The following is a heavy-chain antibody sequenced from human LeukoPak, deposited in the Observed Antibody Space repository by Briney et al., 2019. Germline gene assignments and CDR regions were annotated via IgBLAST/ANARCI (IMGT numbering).Heavy chain of an antibody. CDR2: ISSSTNYI. CDR3: AREYGSGSLDY. J-gene: IGHJ4*02. V-gene: IGHV3-21*01. Sequence: GGSLRLSCAASGFTFSSYSMNWVRQAPGKGLEWVSCISSSTNYIFYADSVKGRFTISRDNAKNSLYLQMNGLRAEDTAVYYCAREYGSGSLDYWGQGTLVTVSS. CDR1: GFTFSSYS. D-gene: IGHD3-10*01.